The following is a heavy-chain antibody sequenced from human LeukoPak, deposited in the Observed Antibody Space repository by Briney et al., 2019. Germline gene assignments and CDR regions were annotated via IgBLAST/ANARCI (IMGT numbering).Heavy chain of an antibody. J-gene: IGHJ5*02. CDR1: GGSISSGGYS. CDR2: IYHSGST. Sequence: SETLSLTCAVSGGSISSGGYSWSWLRQPPGTGLEWIGYIYHSGSTYYNPSLKSRVTISVDRSKNQFSLKLSSVTAADTAVYYCARESRWFDPWGQGTLVTVSS. V-gene: IGHV4-30-2*01. CDR3: ARESRWFDP.